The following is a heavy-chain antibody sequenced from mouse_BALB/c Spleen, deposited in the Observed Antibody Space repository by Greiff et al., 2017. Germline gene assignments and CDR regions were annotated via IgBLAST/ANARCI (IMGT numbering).Heavy chain of an antibody. V-gene: IGHV14-3*02. CDR3: ARNWDEDAMDY. D-gene: IGHD4-1*01. J-gene: IGHJ4*01. CDR1: GFNIKDTY. CDR2: IDPANGNT. Sequence: EVQLQQSGAELVKPGASVKLSCTASGFNIKDTYMHWVKQRPEQGLEWIGRIDPANGNTKYDPKFQGKATITADTSSNTAYLQLSSLTSEDTAVYYCARNWDEDAMDYWGQGTSGTVSS.